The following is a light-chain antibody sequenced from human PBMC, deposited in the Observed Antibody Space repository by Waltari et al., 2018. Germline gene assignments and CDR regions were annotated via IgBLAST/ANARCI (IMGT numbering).Light chain of an antibody. CDR3: QKYNSAPRT. Sequence: DIQMTQSPSSLSASVGDRVTINCRASQGISNYLAWYQQKPGKVPKLLIYTASTLQSGVPSRFSGSGSGTDFTLTISSLQPEDVATYYCQKYNSAPRTFGGGTKVEIK. V-gene: IGKV1-27*01. CDR2: TAS. CDR1: QGISNY. J-gene: IGKJ4*01.